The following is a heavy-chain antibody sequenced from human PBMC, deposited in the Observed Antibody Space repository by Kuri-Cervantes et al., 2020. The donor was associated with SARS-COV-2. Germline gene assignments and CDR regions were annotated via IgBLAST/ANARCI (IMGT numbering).Heavy chain of an antibody. J-gene: IGHJ6*02. CDR3: ATGIGYCSGGSCYNYYYGMDV. V-gene: IGHV3-30*03. D-gene: IGHD2-15*01. CDR1: GFTFSSYG. CDR2: ISYDGSNK. Sequence: LSLTCAASGFTFSSYGMHWVRQAPGKGLEWVAVISYDGSNKYYADSVKGRFTISRDNSKNTLYLQLNSLRAEDTAVYYCATGIGYCSGGSCYNYYYGMDVWGQGTTVTVSS.